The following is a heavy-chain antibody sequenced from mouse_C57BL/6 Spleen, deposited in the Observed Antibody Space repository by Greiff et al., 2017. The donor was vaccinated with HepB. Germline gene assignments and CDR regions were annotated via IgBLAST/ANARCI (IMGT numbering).Heavy chain of an antibody. J-gene: IGHJ1*03. CDR1: GYTFTDYY. D-gene: IGHD1-1*01. CDR2: INPNNGGT. V-gene: IGHV1-26*01. Sequence: EVQLQQSGPELVKPGASVKISCKASGYTFTDYYMNWVKQSHGKSLEWIGDINPNNGGTSYNQKFKGKATLTVDKSSSTAYMELRSLTSEDSAVYYCARVPNYYGSSYRYFDVWGTGTTVTVSS. CDR3: ARVPNYYGSSYRYFDV.